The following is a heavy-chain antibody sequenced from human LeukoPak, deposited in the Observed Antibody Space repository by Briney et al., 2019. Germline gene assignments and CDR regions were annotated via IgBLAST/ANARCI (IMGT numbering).Heavy chain of an antibody. D-gene: IGHD3-22*01. J-gene: IGHJ5*02. Sequence: GGSLRLSCAASGFTFSSYGMHWVRQAPGKGLEWVAFIRYDGSNKYYADSVKGRFTISRDNSKNTLYLQMNSLRAEDTAVYYCARDFGLGYYDSQGWFDPWGQGTLVTVSS. V-gene: IGHV3-30*02. CDR3: ARDFGLGYYDSQGWFDP. CDR1: GFTFSSYG. CDR2: IRYDGSNK.